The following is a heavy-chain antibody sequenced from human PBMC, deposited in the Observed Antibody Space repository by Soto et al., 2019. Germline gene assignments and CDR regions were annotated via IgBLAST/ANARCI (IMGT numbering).Heavy chain of an antibody. Sequence: QITLKESGPTLVEPTQTLTLTCSFSGFSLTNSGLGVAWLRHVLGKALECLGIIYWDNDRRYNPSLKTTPTITKDIYKKQVVLNMTYMAPLDAGTYYCAHRVTYSGSLDVGWFGSWGQGTPVTVS. CDR1: GFSLTNSGLG. D-gene: IGHD3-10*01. CDR2: IYWDNDR. CDR3: AHRVTYSGSLDVGWFGS. V-gene: IGHV2-5*02. J-gene: IGHJ5*01.